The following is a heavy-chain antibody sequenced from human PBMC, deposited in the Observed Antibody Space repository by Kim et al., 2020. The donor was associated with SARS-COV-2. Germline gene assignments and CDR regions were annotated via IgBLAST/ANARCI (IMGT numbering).Heavy chain of an antibody. CDR3: ARHELSAESWFDR. Sequence: GGSLRLSCAASGFTFSSYGMHWVRQAPGKGLEWVAVIWYDGSNKYYADSVKGRFTISRDNSKNTLYLQMNSLRAEDTAVYYCARHELSAESWFDRWGQGTLVTVSS. D-gene: IGHD1-7*01. CDR1: GFTFSSYG. V-gene: IGHV3-33*08. CDR2: IWYDGSNK. J-gene: IGHJ5*02.